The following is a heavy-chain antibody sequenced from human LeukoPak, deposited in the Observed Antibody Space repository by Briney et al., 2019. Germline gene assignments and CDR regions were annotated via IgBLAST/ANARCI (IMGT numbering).Heavy chain of an antibody. CDR2: IYYSGRP. J-gene: IGHJ4*02. CDR3: ARTNVRVVEFDY. D-gene: IGHD2-15*01. Sequence: PETLSLTCTVSGGSLNSYYWSWVRQPPGKGLEWNGYIYYSGRPKYHPSLKSRVTISVDTSKKQFSLSLRSVTAANRAVYYGARTNVRVVEFDYWGQGTLVTVSS. CDR1: GGSLNSYY. V-gene: IGHV4-59*01.